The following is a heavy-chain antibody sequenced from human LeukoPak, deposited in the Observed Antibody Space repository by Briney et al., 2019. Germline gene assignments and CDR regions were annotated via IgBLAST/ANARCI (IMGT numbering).Heavy chain of an antibody. CDR1: GGSISSTSYY. Sequence: SETLSLTCAVSGGSISSTSYYWAWLRQPAGTGLEWIGRIYTSGSTNYNPSLKSRVTMSVDTSKNQFSLKLSSVTAADTAVYYCARASSTSCYRCESNWFDPWGQGTLVTVSS. J-gene: IGHJ5*02. CDR3: ARASSTSCYRCESNWFDP. D-gene: IGHD2-2*01. CDR2: IYTSGST. V-gene: IGHV4-61*02.